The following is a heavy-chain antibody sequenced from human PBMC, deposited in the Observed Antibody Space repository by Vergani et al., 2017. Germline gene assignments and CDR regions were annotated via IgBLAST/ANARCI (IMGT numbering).Heavy chain of an antibody. D-gene: IGHD3-16*01. Sequence: QVQLQESGPGLVKPSQTLSLTCTVSGASMSSVGYYWTWIRQSAGKRLEWIGYVYYTGSTTYNPSLKSRVTISVDTSNNQFSLRMTSLTAEDTAVYYCARGGARLLCDYWGQGTLVTVSS. V-gene: IGHV4-61*10. CDR3: ARGGARLLCDY. J-gene: IGHJ4*02. CDR2: VYYTGST. CDR1: GASMSSVGYY.